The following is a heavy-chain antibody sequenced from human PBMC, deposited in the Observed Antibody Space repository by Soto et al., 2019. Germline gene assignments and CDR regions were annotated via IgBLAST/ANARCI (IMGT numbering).Heavy chain of an antibody. D-gene: IGHD4-17*01. CDR3: AREPPFVDYVHGPSYYYYYGMDV. Sequence: QVQLVQSGAEVKKPGSSVKVSCKASGGTFSSYAISWVRQAPGQGLEWMGGIIPIFGTANYAQKFQGRVTITADESTSTDYMELSSLRSEDTAVYYCAREPPFVDYVHGPSYYYYYGMDVWGQGTTVTVSS. J-gene: IGHJ6*02. CDR1: GGTFSSYA. CDR2: IIPIFGTA. V-gene: IGHV1-69*01.